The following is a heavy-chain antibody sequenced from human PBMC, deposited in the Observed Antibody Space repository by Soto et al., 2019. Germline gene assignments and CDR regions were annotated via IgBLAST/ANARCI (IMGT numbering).Heavy chain of an antibody. CDR3: ARSDHYYGSGSYYNFDY. D-gene: IGHD3-10*01. V-gene: IGHV1-69*13. J-gene: IGHJ4*02. CDR1: GGTFSSYA. CDR2: IIPIFGTA. Sequence: ASVKVSCKASGGTFSSYAISWVRQAPGQGLEWMGGIIPIFGTANYAQKFQGRVTITADESTSTAYMELSSLRSEDTAVYCCARSDHYYGSGSYYNFDYWGQGTLVTVSS.